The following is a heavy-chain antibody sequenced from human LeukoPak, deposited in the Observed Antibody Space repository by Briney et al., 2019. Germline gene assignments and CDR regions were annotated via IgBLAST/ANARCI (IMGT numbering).Heavy chain of an antibody. CDR2: ITSAGRAI. J-gene: IGHJ4*02. CDR1: GFTFSDFY. D-gene: IGHD5-12*01. V-gene: IGHV3-11*01. Sequence: KPGGSLRLSCAASGFTFSDFYMSWIRQAPGKGLEWVSYITSAGRAIYYADSVQGRFTISRDNARNSLYLQMNGLRAEDTAVYCCASDIVATSGDFWGQGTLVTVSS. CDR3: ASDIVATSGDF.